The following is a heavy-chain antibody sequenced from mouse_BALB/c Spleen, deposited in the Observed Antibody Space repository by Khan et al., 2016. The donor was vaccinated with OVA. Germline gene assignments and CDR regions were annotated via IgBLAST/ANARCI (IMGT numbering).Heavy chain of an antibody. J-gene: IGHJ2*01. D-gene: IGHD1-1*01. CDR2: ISYSGVT. Sequence: VQLKESGPGLVKPSQSLSLTCTVTGYSITSGYAWNWIRQFPGNKLEWMGYISYSGVTSYTTSPKSRISITRDTSKNQFFLQLNSVTTEDTATYYCARGNYYGYYFDYWGQGTTLTVSS. V-gene: IGHV3-2*02. CDR1: GYSITSGYA. CDR3: ARGNYYGYYFDY.